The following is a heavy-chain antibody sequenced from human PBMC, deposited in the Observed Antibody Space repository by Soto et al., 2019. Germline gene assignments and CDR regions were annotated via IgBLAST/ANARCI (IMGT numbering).Heavy chain of an antibody. Sequence: PGGSLRLSCAASGFTFSNYEMKWVRQAPGKALEWVSNIGPRGESTYYADSVKGRFSISRDNNKNSLYLQLNSLRVEDTAVYYCAREGCSSFRSYLSTTTCYRHAMDFWGQGTTVTVSS. CDR3: AREGCSSFRSYLSTTTCYRHAMDF. CDR1: GFTFSNYE. D-gene: IGHD2-2*01. J-gene: IGHJ6*02. CDR2: IGPRGEST. V-gene: IGHV3-48*03.